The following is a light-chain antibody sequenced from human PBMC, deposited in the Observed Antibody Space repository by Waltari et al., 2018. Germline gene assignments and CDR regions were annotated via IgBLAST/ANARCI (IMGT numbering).Light chain of an antibody. CDR2: GDD. CDR3: GAWDDSLNGYV. CDR1: SSTIGSKT. J-gene: IGLJ1*01. V-gene: IGLV1-44*01. Sequence: QSVLTQPPSASGTPGQRVTISFPGCSSTIGSKTVSWSHPPPGTAPKLLIYGDDQRPSGVPDRFSASKSGTSASLSISNLQSEDEADYYCGAWDDSLNGYVFGSGTKVNVL.